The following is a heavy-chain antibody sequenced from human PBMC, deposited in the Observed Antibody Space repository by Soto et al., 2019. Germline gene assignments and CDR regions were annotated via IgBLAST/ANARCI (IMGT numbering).Heavy chain of an antibody. V-gene: IGHV3-23*01. D-gene: IGHD6-13*01. J-gene: IGHJ4*02. CDR1: GFTFSSYA. Sequence: TASGFTFSSYAMSWVRQAPGKGLEWVSAISGSGGSTYYADSVKGRFTISRDNSKNTVYLQMNSLRAEDTAVYYCARDAQYSSSSIFDYWGQGTLVTVSS. CDR2: ISGSGGST. CDR3: ARDAQYSSSSIFDY.